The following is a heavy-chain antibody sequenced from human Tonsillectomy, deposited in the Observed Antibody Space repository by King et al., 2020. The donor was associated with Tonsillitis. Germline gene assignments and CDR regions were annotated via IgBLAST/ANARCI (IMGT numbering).Heavy chain of an antibody. CDR1: GFTFSNAW. D-gene: IGHD3-10*01. J-gene: IGHJ6*02. V-gene: IGHV3-15*01. Sequence: VQLVESGGGLVKPGGSLRLSCAASGFTFSNAWMSWVRQAPGKGLDWVGRINSKTDGGTTDYAAPVKGRFTISRIDSKTTLYLQIKSLKTEDTTGYYCTTYYYGSGSYGLMDVWGQGTTVTVSS. CDR2: INSKTDGGTT. CDR3: TTYYYGSGSYGLMDV.